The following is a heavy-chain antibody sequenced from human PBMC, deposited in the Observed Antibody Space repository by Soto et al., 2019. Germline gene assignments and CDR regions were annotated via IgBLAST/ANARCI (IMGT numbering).Heavy chain of an antibody. J-gene: IGHJ4*02. V-gene: IGHV3-21*01. CDR2: ISSISSYX. Sequence: GSLILSCAASGFTFSIYSMNWVRQAPGKGLEWVSSISSISSYXYXXXXXXGRXXXXVXSAXXAVXXXXXXXXXXXXXVYYCARDSSGWYSDYWGQGTLVTVSS. CDR1: GFTFSIYS. CDR3: ARDSSGWYSDY. D-gene: IGHD6-19*01.